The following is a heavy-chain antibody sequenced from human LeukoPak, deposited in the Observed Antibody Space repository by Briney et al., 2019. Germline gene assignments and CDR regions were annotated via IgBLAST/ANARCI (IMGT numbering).Heavy chain of an antibody. CDR3: ARKGEVTAPTKNAFDI. CDR2: IKQDGSDK. Sequence: GGSLRLSCAASGFTFSTYWMSWVRQAPGKGLEWVANIKQDGSDKYYVDSVKGCFTISRDNAKNSLYLQMNSLRAEDTAVYFCARKGEVTAPTKNAFDIWGQGTMVTVSS. J-gene: IGHJ3*02. D-gene: IGHD2-21*02. V-gene: IGHV3-7*01. CDR1: GFTFSTYW.